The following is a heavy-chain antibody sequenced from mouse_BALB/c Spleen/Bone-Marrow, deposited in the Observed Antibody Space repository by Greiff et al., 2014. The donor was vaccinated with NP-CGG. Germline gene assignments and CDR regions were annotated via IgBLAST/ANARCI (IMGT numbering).Heavy chain of an antibody. Sequence: VQLQQPGPELMKPGASVKISCKASGYSSTSYYMHWVKQSHGKSLEWIGYIDPFNGGTSYNQKFKGKATLTVDKSSSTAYMHLSSLTSEDSAVYYCAPLSRYFDVWGAGTTVTVSS. V-gene: IGHV1S135*01. CDR2: IDPFNGGT. CDR3: APLSRYFDV. J-gene: IGHJ1*01. D-gene: IGHD6-2*01. CDR1: GYSSTSYY.